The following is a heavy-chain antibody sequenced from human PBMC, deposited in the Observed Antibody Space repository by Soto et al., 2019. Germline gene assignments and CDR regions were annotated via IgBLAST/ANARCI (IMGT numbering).Heavy chain of an antibody. CDR1: GGSFSGYY. J-gene: IGHJ4*02. CDR3: ASSGYYGSGSYVY. Sequence: SETLSLTCAVYGGSFSGYYWSWIRQPPGKGLEWIGEINHSGSTNYNPSLKSRVTISVDTSKNQFSLKLSSVTAADTAVYYCASSGYYGSGSYVYLGQGTLVTVSS. CDR2: INHSGST. V-gene: IGHV4-34*01. D-gene: IGHD3-10*01.